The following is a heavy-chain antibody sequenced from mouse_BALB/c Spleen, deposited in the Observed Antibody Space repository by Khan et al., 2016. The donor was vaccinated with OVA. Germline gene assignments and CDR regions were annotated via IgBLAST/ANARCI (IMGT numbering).Heavy chain of an antibody. CDR2: IWAGGST. CDR1: GFSLTSYG. CDR3: GRDEWGGNDAKDY. V-gene: IGHV2-9*02. D-gene: IGHD1-3*01. J-gene: IGHJ4*01. Sequence: QVQLKESGPGLVAPSQSLSITCTVSGFSLTSYGVHWVRQPPGKGLEWLGVIWAGGSTNYNSALMFRLSIKKDKSQSQVFLKMNSLQTTDTAMDYCGRDEWGGNDAKDYWGQGTSVTVSS.